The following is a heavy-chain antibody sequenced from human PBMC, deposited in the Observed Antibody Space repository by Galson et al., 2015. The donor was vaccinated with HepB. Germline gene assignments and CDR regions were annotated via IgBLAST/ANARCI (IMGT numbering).Heavy chain of an antibody. CDR3: AKDLGDYCSSTSCYNYYGMDV. CDR2: ISWDGGST. CDR1: GFTFDDYT. Sequence: SLRLSCAASGFTFDDYTMHWVRQAPGKGLEWVSLISWDGGSTYYADSVKGRFTISRDNSKNSLYLQMNSLRTEDTALYYCAKDLGDYCSSTSCYNYYGMDVWGQGTTVTVSS. V-gene: IGHV3-43*01. J-gene: IGHJ6*02. D-gene: IGHD2-2*02.